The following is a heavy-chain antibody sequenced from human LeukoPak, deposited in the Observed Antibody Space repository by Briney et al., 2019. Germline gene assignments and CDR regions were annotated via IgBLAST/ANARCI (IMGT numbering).Heavy chain of an antibody. CDR1: GLAFNIVA. CDR3: AREQRIRHCSEGVCTEGYYFDY. V-gene: IGHV3-23*01. D-gene: IGHD2-15*01. Sequence: SGGSLRLSCTGTGLAFNIVAIDWVRQAPGKGLEWVSGLSRGGSTTNYADSVKGRFTLSRDTSQNSVFLQMNSLRPEDTAVYYCAREQRIRHCSEGVCTEGYYFDYWGQGTPVTVSS. J-gene: IGHJ4*02. CDR2: LSRGGSTT.